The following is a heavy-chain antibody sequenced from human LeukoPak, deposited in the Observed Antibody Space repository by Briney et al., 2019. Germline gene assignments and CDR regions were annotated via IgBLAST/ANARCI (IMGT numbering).Heavy chain of an antibody. CDR2: IYHSGST. CDR3: ARRDYYDSSGYYFDY. D-gene: IGHD3-22*01. CDR1: GGSMSSSNW. V-gene: IGHV4-4*02. Sequence: SETLSLTCAVSGGSMSSSNWWSWVRQPLGKGLEWIGEIYHSGSTNYNPSLKSRVTISVDKSKNQFSLKLSSVTAADTAVYYCARRDYYDSSGYYFDYWGQGTLVPVSS. J-gene: IGHJ4*02.